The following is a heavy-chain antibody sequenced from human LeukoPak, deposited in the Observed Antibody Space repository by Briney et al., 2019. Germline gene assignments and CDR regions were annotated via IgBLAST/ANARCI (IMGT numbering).Heavy chain of an antibody. V-gene: IGHV4-59*01. CDR3: ARNPRASGVRWFDP. CDR1: GDSFSSYY. J-gene: IGHJ5*02. D-gene: IGHD3-10*01. Sequence: SETLSLTCTVSGDSFSSYYWSWIRQPPGKGLEWIGYIYYSGSTNYNPSLKSRVTISVDTSKNQFSLKLSSVTAADTAVYYCARNPRASGVRWFDPWGQGTLVTVSS. CDR2: IYYSGST.